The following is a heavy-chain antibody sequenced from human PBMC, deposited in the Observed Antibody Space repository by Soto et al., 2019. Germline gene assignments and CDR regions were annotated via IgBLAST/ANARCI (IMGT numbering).Heavy chain of an antibody. Sequence: QVQLQESGPGLVKPSQTLSLPGTVSGGPIRSRGFYWSGIRNRPGEGLEWIGFFYYSGITDYNPSLRSRVTISADTSRNQVFLNMYSVTAADTAVYYCASSGGPEGDWFDPWGQGTLVTVSS. CDR1: GGPIRSRGFY. J-gene: IGHJ5*02. D-gene: IGHD2-15*01. V-gene: IGHV4-31*03. CDR3: ASSGGPEGDWFDP. CDR2: FYYSGIT.